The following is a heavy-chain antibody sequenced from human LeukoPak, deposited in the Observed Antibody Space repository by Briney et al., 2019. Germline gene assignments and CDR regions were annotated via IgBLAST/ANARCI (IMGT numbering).Heavy chain of an antibody. CDR3: ASGGGTNVGDYYYGMDV. CDR2: IYSGGST. J-gene: IGHJ6*02. D-gene: IGHD1-26*01. V-gene: IGHV3-53*01. Sequence: GGSLRLSCAASGFTFSSYWMHWVRQAPGKGLEWVSVIYSGGSTYYADSVKGRFTISRDNSKNTLYLQMNSLSAEDTAVYYCASGGGTNVGDYYYGMDVWGQGTTVTVSS. CDR1: GFTFSSYW.